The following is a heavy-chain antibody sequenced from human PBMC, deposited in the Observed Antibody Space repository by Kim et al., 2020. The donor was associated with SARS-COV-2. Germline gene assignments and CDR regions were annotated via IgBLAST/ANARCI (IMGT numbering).Heavy chain of an antibody. CDR1: GYTFTSYY. CDR2: INPSGGST. V-gene: IGHV1-46*01. D-gene: IGHD3-10*01. J-gene: IGHJ6*02. Sequence: ASVKVSCKASGYTFTSYYMHWVRQAPGQGLEWMGIINPSGGSTSYAQKFQGRVTMTRDTSTSTVYMELSSLRSEDTAVYYCARERRRMVRGVNYYYYGMDVWGQGTTVTVSS. CDR3: ARERRRMVRGVNYYYYGMDV.